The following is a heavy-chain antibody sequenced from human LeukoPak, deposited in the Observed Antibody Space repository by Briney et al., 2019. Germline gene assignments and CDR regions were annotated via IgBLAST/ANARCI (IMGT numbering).Heavy chain of an antibody. CDR3: AKDGAVTPTIYYYYYYMDV. CDR2: IRSKANSYAT. D-gene: IGHD3-10*01. CDR1: GFTFSGSA. Sequence: GGSLKLSCAASGFTFSGSAMHWVRQASGKGLEWVGRIRSKANSYATAYAASVKGRFTISRDDSKNTAYLQMNSLRAEDTAVYYCAKDGAVTPTIYYYYYYMDVWGKGTTVTVSS. J-gene: IGHJ6*03. V-gene: IGHV3-73*01.